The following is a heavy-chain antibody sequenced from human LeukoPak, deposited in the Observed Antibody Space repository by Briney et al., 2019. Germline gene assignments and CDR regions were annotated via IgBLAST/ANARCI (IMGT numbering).Heavy chain of an antibody. J-gene: IGHJ5*02. V-gene: IGHV3-33*01. Sequence: GMSLRLSCAAPGYLFSSHGMHRVRRAPAKGLEWVAAIWYDGSRQLYADSVKGRFTISRDDSKNTLYLQMNNLGAEDTAVYYCARDVGYGDYDLWGQGTLVTVSS. CDR2: IWYDGSRQ. CDR3: ARDVGYGDYDL. CDR1: GYLFSSHG. D-gene: IGHD4-17*01.